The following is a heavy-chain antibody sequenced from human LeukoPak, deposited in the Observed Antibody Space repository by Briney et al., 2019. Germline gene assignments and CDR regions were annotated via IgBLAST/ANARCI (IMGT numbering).Heavy chain of an antibody. V-gene: IGHV4-4*09. Sequence: SETLSLTCTVSGGSISSYYWSRIRQPPGKGLEWIGYIYTSGSTNYNPSLKSRVTISVDTSKNQFSLKLSSVTAADTAVYYCARHSYCSSTSCFTRPPHNWFDPWGQGTLVTVSS. J-gene: IGHJ5*02. CDR3: ARHSYCSSTSCFTRPPHNWFDP. CDR1: GGSISSYY. D-gene: IGHD2-2*02. CDR2: IYTSGST.